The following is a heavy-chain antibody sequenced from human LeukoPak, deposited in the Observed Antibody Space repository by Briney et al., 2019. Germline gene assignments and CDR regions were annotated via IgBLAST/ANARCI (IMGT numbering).Heavy chain of an antibody. CDR2: IIPIFGTA. V-gene: IGHV1-69*13. J-gene: IGHJ6*02. D-gene: IGHD5-18*01. CDR3: AREGPGSYGQDGMDV. CDR1: GGTFSSYA. Sequence: ASVKVSCKASGGTFSSYAISWVRQAPGQGLEWMGGIIPIFGTANYAQKFQGRVTITADESTSTAYMELSSLRSEDTAVYYCAREGPGSYGQDGMDVWGQGTTVTVSS.